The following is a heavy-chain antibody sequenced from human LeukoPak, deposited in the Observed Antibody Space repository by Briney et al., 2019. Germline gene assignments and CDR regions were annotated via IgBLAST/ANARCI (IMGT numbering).Heavy chain of an antibody. CDR1: GFTVSSNY. CDR3: ALSITMIVSFDAFDI. D-gene: IGHD3-22*01. V-gene: IGHV3-66*01. Sequence: GGSLRLSCAASGFTVSSNYMSWVRQAPGKGLEWVSVIYSGGSTYYADSVKGRFTISRDNSKNTLYLQMNSLRAEDTAVYYCALSITMIVSFDAFDIWGQGTMVTVSS. J-gene: IGHJ3*02. CDR2: IYSGGST.